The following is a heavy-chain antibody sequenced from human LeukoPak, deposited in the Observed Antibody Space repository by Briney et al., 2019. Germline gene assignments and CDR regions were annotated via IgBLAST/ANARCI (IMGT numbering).Heavy chain of an antibody. CDR1: GFNFRAYW. Sequence: GGSLRLSCTTSGFNFRAYWMGWVRQAPGKGLEWVANIHQHGSKENYVDSVKGRFTISRDNSKNTLYLQMNSLRAEDTAVYYCARDEGPNWGTGWGAFDIWGQGTMVTVSS. CDR3: ARDEGPNWGTGWGAFDI. J-gene: IGHJ3*02. D-gene: IGHD7-27*01. CDR2: IHQHGSKE. V-gene: IGHV3-7*01.